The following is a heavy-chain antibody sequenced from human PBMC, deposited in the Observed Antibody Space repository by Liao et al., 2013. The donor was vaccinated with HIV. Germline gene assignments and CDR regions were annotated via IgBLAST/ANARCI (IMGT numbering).Heavy chain of an antibody. D-gene: IGHD2/OR15-2a*01. CDR3: ASIVRLPPFKYYYYYMDV. V-gene: IGHV4-59*01. CDR2: IYYSGSA. J-gene: IGHJ6*03. Sequence: QVQLQESGPGLVKPSETLSLTCTVSGGSISNYYWSWIRQSPGKGLEWIGYIYYSGSANYNPSLRSRVTISVDTSKNQFSLRLSSVTAADTAVYYCASIVRLPPFKYYYYYMDVVGTKGTTVTVSS. CDR1: GGSISNYY.